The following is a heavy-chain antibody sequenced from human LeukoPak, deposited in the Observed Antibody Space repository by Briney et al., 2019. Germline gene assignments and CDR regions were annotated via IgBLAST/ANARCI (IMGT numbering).Heavy chain of an antibody. J-gene: IGHJ4*02. V-gene: IGHV1-8*02. CDR1: GYTFASYG. Sequence: ASVKVSCKASGYTFASYGISWVRQAPGQGLEWMGWMNPNSGNTGYAQKFQGRVTMTRNTSISTAYMELSSLRSEDTAVYYCASALVAGTGYWGQGTLVTVSS. D-gene: IGHD6-19*01. CDR3: ASALVAGTGY. CDR2: MNPNSGNT.